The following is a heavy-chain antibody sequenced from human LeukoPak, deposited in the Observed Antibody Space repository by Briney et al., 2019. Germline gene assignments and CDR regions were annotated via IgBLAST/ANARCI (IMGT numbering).Heavy chain of an antibody. D-gene: IGHD5-12*01. Sequence: SETLSLTCTVSGGSISSYYWSWIRQPPGKGLEWIGYIYYSGSTNYNPSLKSRVTISVDTSKNQFSLKLSSVTAADTAVYYCARASSWLRIFDYWGQGTLVTVSS. CDR2: IYYSGST. CDR1: GGSISSYY. J-gene: IGHJ4*02. CDR3: ARASSWLRIFDY. V-gene: IGHV4-59*01.